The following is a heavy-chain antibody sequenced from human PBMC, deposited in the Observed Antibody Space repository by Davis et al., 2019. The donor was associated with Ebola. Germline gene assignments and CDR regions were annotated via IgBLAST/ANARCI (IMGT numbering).Heavy chain of an antibody. CDR3: AGGDGYNFYTI. D-gene: IGHD5-24*01. J-gene: IGHJ3*02. CDR2: ISWNGGSI. CDR1: GFTFDDYA. V-gene: IGHV3-9*01. Sequence: SLKISCAASGFTFDDYAMHWVRQAPGRGLEWVAGISWNGGSIDYAGSVKGRFTISRDNAKNSLYLEMNSLRADDTAVYYCAGGDGYNFYTIWGQGTMVTVSS.